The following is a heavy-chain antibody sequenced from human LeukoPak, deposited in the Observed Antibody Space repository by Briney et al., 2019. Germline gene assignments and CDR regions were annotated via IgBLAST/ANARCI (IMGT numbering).Heavy chain of an antibody. CDR2: INHSGST. CDR3: ARATVTTSWYFDY. Sequence: SETLSLTCAVYGGSFSGYYWSWIRQPPGKGLEWIGEINHSGSTNYNPSLKSRVTISVDTSKNQFSLKLSSVTAADTAVYYCARATVTTSWYFDYWGHGTLVTVSS. CDR1: GGSFSGYY. J-gene: IGHJ4*01. D-gene: IGHD4-11*01. V-gene: IGHV4-34*01.